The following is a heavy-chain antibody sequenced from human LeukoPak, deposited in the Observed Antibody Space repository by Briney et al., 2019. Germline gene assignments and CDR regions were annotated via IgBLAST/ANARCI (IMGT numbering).Heavy chain of an antibody. CDR3: ARDTGDGYNLYYFDY. V-gene: IGHV4-39*02. J-gene: IGHJ4*02. CDR2: IYYSGST. D-gene: IGHD5-24*01. CDR1: GGSISSSSYY. Sequence: SETLSLTCTVSGGSISSSSYYWGWIRQPPGKGLEWIGSIYYSGSTYYNPSLKSRVTISVDTSKNQFSLKLSSVTAADTAVYYCARDTGDGYNLYYFDYWGQGTLVTVSS.